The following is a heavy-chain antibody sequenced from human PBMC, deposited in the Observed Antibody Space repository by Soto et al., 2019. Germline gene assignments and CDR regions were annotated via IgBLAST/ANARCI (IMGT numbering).Heavy chain of an antibody. CDR1: GGSISSSSYY. CDR2: IYYSGST. CDR3: ARGPDHYYDILTGYYMNGYYYYGMDV. Sequence: QLQLQESGPGLVKPSETLSLTCTVSGGSISSSSYYWGWIRQPPGKGLEWIGSIYYSGSTYYNPSLKSRVTISVDTSKNQFSLKLSSVTAADTAVYYCARGPDHYYDILTGYYMNGYYYYGMDVWGQGTTVTVSS. D-gene: IGHD3-9*01. J-gene: IGHJ6*02. V-gene: IGHV4-39*01.